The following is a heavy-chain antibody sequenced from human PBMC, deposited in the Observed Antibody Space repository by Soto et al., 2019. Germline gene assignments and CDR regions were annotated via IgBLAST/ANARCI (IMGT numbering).Heavy chain of an antibody. J-gene: IGHJ3*02. CDR2: IKQDGSEK. CDR3: ARVGRWELQDYDAFDI. D-gene: IGHD2-15*01. CDR1: GFTFSSYW. V-gene: IGHV3-7*03. Sequence: PGGSLRLSCAASGFTFSSYWMSWVRQAPGKGLEWVANIKQDGSEKYYVDSVKGRFTISRDNAKNSLYLQMNSLRAEDTAVYYCARVGRWELQDYDAFDIWGQGTMVTVS.